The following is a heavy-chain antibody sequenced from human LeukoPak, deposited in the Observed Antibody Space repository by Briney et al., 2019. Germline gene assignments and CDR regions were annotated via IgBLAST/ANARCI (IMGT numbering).Heavy chain of an antibody. D-gene: IGHD6-13*01. V-gene: IGHV3-11*01. Sequence: PGGSLRLSCAASGLGFKDYYYSWIRQAPGKGLEWVSFINVNGGAMYYADFVKGRFTISRENAQNSVYLEMNSLRDEDTAVYYCARGPRILAAGSYFFDYWGQGSLVTVSS. J-gene: IGHJ4*02. CDR1: GLGFKDYY. CDR2: INVNGGAM. CDR3: ARGPRILAAGSYFFDY.